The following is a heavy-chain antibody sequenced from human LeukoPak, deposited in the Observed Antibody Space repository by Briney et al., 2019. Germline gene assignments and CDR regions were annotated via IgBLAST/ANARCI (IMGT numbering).Heavy chain of an antibody. CDR3: ARFPHPYYYDSSVF. CDR1: GYTFTSYD. D-gene: IGHD3-22*01. J-gene: IGHJ4*02. Sequence: ASVEVSCKASGYTFTSYDINWVRQATGQVLEWMGWMNPNSGNTGYAQKFQGRVTMTRNTSISTAYMELSSLRSEDTAVYYCARFPHPYYYDSSVFWGQGTLVTVSS. V-gene: IGHV1-8*01. CDR2: MNPNSGNT.